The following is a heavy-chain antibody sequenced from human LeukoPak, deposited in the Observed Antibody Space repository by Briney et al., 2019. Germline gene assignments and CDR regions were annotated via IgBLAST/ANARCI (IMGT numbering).Heavy chain of an antibody. D-gene: IGHD3-22*01. J-gene: IGHJ4*02. CDR2: ISGSGGST. V-gene: IGHV3-23*01. CDR3: ATDREGDPSAYYLV. CDR1: GFTFTSYA. Sequence: GGSLRLSCAASGFTFTSYAMSWVRQAPGKGLEWVSAISGSGGSTYHADSVKGRFTISRDNSKNTLYLQMNSLRAEDTAVYYCATDREGDPSAYYLVGGQGTLITVSS.